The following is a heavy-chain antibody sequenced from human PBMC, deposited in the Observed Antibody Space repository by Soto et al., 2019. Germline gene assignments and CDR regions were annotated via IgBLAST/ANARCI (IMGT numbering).Heavy chain of an antibody. V-gene: IGHV4-59*02. CDR1: GFSVSSTY. J-gene: IGHJ4*02. Sequence: LALTCSVSGFSVSSTYWGWVRQSPGKGLEWIGYVYNSGSTIYSPSLKSRITISMDPSKNQFSLRLRSVTAADTAVYYCGRIPYSSASFDYWGQGNLVTVSS. CDR2: VYNSGST. CDR3: GRIPYSSASFDY. D-gene: IGHD6-19*01.